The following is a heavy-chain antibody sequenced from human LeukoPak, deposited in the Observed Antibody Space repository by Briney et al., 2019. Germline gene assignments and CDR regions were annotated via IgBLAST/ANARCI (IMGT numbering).Heavy chain of an antibody. Sequence: PGGSLRLSCAASGFTFSSHSMNWVRQAPGKGLEWIGEINHSGSTNYNPSLKSRVTISVDTSKNQFSLKLSSVTAADTAVYYCATRRFGELINVNWFDPWGQGTLVTVSS. J-gene: IGHJ5*02. D-gene: IGHD3-10*01. CDR1: GFTFSSHS. V-gene: IGHV4-34*08. CDR3: ATRRFGELINVNWFDP. CDR2: INHSGST.